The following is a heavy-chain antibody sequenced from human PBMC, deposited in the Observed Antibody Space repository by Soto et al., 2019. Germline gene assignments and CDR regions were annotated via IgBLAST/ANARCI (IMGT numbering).Heavy chain of an antibody. D-gene: IGHD2-15*01. J-gene: IGHJ4*02. Sequence: QVQLVESGGGVVQPGRSLRLSCAASGFSFSNCGMHWVRQAPGKGLEWVAAISFDGNDKYYSESVKGRFTISRDNSKNTLFLQMNLLRVEDTAVYFCVKGSVVARQELDYWGQGTLVTVSS. CDR3: VKGSVVARQELDY. CDR1: GFSFSNCG. V-gene: IGHV3-30*18. CDR2: ISFDGNDK.